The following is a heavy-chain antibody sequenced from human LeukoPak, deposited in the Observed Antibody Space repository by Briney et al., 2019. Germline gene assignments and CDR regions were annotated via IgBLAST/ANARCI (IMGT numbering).Heavy chain of an antibody. Sequence: GGSLRLSCAASGFTINIHYLSWVRQAPGKGLEWVSVIFSGGSMYYTDSVKGRFTISRDISEITVYLQMSSLRADDTAVYYCASRYCSGGTCAENIWGQGTMVTVSS. CDR3: ASRYCSGGTCAENI. J-gene: IGHJ3*02. V-gene: IGHV3-66*01. CDR1: GFTINIHY. D-gene: IGHD2-15*01. CDR2: IFSGGSM.